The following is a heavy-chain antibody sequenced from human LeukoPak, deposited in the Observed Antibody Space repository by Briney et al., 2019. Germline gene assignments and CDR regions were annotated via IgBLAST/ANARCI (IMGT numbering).Heavy chain of an antibody. CDR2: IYYSGST. V-gene: IGHV4-39*07. CDR3: ARGPPPDFDC. Sequence: SETLSLTCTVSGGSISSSSYYWGWIRQPPGKGLEWIGSIYYSGSTYYNPSLKSRVTISVDTSKNQFSLNLRSVTAADTAVYNCARGPPPDFDCWGQGTLVTVSS. CDR1: GGSISSSSYY. J-gene: IGHJ4*02.